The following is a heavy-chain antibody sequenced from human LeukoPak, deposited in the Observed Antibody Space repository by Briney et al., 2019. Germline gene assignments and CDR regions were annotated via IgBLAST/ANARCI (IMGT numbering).Heavy chain of an antibody. D-gene: IGHD3-9*01. CDR3: AKDIEYDILSSSIGADAFDI. CDR1: GFTFSSHA. J-gene: IGHJ3*02. CDR2: ISGSGGGT. V-gene: IGHV3-23*01. Sequence: PGGSLRLSCAASGFTFSSHAMSWVRQAPGKGLEWVSTISGSGGGTYNADSVKGRFTISRDNPKNTLYLQINSLRAEDTAVYYCAKDIEYDILSSSIGADAFDIWGQGTMVTVSS.